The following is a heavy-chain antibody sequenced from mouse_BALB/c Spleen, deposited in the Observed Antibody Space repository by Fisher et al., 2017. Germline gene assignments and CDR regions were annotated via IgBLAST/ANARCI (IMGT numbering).Heavy chain of an antibody. J-gene: IGHJ4*01. D-gene: IGHD1-1*01. V-gene: IGHV1-4*01. Sequence: KFKGKATLTADKSSSTAYMQLSSPTSEDSAVYYCARPTVVEAMDYWGQGTSVTVSS. CDR3: ARPTVVEAMDY.